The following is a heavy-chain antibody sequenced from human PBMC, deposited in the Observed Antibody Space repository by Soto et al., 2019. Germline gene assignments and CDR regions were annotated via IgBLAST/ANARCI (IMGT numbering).Heavy chain of an antibody. J-gene: IGHJ4*02. V-gene: IGHV1-69*04. CDR2: VIPNLGVT. CDR3: ARDKGYCSDTSCPDFDY. Sequence: ASVKVSCKAAGGTLSSYTFSGVRQAPGQGLEWMGRVIPNLGVTNYAKKFQGRFTIVVDTSTSTAYMELNSLRYEDTAVYYCARDKGYCSDTSCPDFDYWGQGTLVAVSS. CDR1: GGTLSSYT. D-gene: IGHD2-15*01.